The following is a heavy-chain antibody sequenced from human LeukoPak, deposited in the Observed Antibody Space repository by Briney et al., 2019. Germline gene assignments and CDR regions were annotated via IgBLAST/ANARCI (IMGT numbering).Heavy chain of an antibody. V-gene: IGHV4-38-2*02. CDR3: ARGLTTVTTSPNWYFDL. D-gene: IGHD4-17*01. CDR2: IYHSGST. J-gene: IGHJ2*01. Sequence: SETLSLTCTVSGGSISGYYWGWIRQPPGKGLEWIGSIYHSGSTYYNPSLKSRVTISVDTSKNQFSLKLSSVTAADTAVYYCARGLTTVTTSPNWYFDLWGRGTLVTVSS. CDR1: GGSISGYY.